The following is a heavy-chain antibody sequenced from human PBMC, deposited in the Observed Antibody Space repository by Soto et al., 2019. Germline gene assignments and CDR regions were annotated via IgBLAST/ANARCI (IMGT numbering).Heavy chain of an antibody. Sequence: SETLSLTCTVSGGSISSHYWSWVRQAPGKGLEWIGHIYYRGSTTYNPSPRSRSTISVDTSNNQFSLKLNSVTTADTAVYYCARDGREASGMDVWGQGTKVTVSS. V-gene: IGHV4-59*11. J-gene: IGHJ6*02. CDR2: IYYRGST. D-gene: IGHD1-26*01. CDR3: ARDGREASGMDV. CDR1: GGSISSHY.